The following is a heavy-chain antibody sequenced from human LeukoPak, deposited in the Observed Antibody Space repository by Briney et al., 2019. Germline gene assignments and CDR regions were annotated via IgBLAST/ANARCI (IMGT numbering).Heavy chain of an antibody. J-gene: IGHJ4*02. CDR2: IYYSGST. CDR1: GGSISSSSYY. Sequence: PSETLSLTCTVSGGSISSSSYYWGWIRQPPGKELEWIGSIYYSGSTYYNPSLKSRVTISVDTSKNQFSLKLSSVTAADTAVYYCTRLGYSSGWYGVVYWGQGTLVTVSS. CDR3: TRLGYSSGWYGVVY. V-gene: IGHV4-39*01. D-gene: IGHD6-19*01.